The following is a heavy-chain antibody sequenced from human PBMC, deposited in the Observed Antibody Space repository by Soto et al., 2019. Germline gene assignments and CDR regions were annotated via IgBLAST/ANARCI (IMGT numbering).Heavy chain of an antibody. D-gene: IGHD1-26*01. CDR3: ARGRTSSTTPGDY. CDR1: GGSISSGGYY. Sequence: SETLSLTCTVSGGSISSGGYYWSWIRQHPGKGLEWIGYIYYSGSTYYNPSLKSRVTISVDTSKNQFSLKLSSVTAADTAVYYCARGRTSSTTPGDYWGQGTLVTVSS. V-gene: IGHV4-31*03. CDR2: IYYSGST. J-gene: IGHJ4*02.